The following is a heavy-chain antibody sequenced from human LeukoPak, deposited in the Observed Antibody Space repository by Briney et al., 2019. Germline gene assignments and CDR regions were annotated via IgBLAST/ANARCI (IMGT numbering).Heavy chain of an antibody. D-gene: IGHD6-19*01. CDR3: ARGSSSDWPLEY. V-gene: IGHV1-3*01. Sequence: ASVKVSCKASGYTFINYAIHWVRQAPGHRLEWMGWISPYNGDTKYSQKLQGRVSITVDTSASTAYMDLSTLTSEDTAVYYCARGSSSDWPLEYWGRGILVTVSS. CDR1: GYTFINYA. J-gene: IGHJ4*02. CDR2: ISPYNGDT.